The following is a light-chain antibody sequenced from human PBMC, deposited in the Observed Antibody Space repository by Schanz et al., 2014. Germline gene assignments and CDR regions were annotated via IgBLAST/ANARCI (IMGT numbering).Light chain of an antibody. CDR1: SSDFGAYNS. Sequence: QSALTQPPSASGSPGQSVTISCTGTSSDFGAYNSVSWYQQHPGKAPKVIIYEVTKRPSGVPDRFSGSKSGNTASLTISGLQAEDEADYYCCSYGGTVVFGGGTKLTVL. V-gene: IGLV2-8*01. J-gene: IGLJ2*01. CDR3: CSYGGTVV. CDR2: EVT.